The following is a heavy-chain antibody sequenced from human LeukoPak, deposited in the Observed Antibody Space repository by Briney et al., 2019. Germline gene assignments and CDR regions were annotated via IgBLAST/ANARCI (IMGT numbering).Heavy chain of an antibody. Sequence: GESLKISCKGSGYRFTSYWIGWVRQMPGKGLEWMGIIYPGDSDTRYSPSFQGQVTISADKSISIAYLQWSSLKASDTAMYYCARTDYDFWSGSTHSNWFDPWGQGTLVTVSS. V-gene: IGHV5-51*01. J-gene: IGHJ5*02. CDR3: ARTDYDFWSGSTHSNWFDP. CDR2: IYPGDSDT. CDR1: GYRFTSYW. D-gene: IGHD3-3*01.